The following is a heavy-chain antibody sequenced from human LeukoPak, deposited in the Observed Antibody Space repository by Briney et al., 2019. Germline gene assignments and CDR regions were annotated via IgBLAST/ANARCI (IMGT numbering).Heavy chain of an antibody. CDR2: MNPNSGNT. CDR3: ARARKRWLQASQKTYYFDY. V-gene: IGHV1-8*01. CDR1: GYTFTSYD. D-gene: IGHD5-24*01. J-gene: IGHJ4*02. Sequence: GASVKVSCKASGYTFTSYDINWVRQATGQGLEWMGWMNPNSGNTGYAQKFQGRVTMTRNTSISTAYMELSSLRSEDTAVYYCARARKRWLQASQKTYYFDYWGQGTLVTVSS.